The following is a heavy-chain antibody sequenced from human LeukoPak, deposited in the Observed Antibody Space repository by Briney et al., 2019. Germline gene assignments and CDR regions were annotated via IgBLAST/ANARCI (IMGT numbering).Heavy chain of an antibody. V-gene: IGHV4-4*07. Sequence: SETLSLTCTVSGGSISSYYWSWIRQPAGKGLEWIGRIYTSGSTNYNPSLKSRVTISVDTSKNQFSLKLSSVTAADTAVYYCARLRDYVWGSYRQYYFDYWGQGTLVTVSS. CDR3: ARLRDYVWGSYRQYYFDY. D-gene: IGHD3-16*02. J-gene: IGHJ4*02. CDR2: IYTSGST. CDR1: GGSISSYY.